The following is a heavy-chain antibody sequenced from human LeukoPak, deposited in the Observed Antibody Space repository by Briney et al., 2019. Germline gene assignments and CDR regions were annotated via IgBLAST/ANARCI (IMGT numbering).Heavy chain of an antibody. Sequence: GRSLRLSCAASGFTFSSYGMHWVRQAPGKGLEWVAVIWYDGSNKYYADSVKGRFTISRDNSKNTLYLQMNSLRAEDTAVYYCARDNLFGGPRDYIDYWGQGTLVTVSS. V-gene: IGHV3-33*01. D-gene: IGHD3-10*02. CDR2: IWYDGSNK. J-gene: IGHJ4*02. CDR1: GFTFSSYG. CDR3: ARDNLFGGPRDYIDY.